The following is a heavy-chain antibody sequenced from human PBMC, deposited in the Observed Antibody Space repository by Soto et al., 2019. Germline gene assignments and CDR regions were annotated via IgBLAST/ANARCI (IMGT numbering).Heavy chain of an antibody. Sequence: EVQLLESGGGLVQPGGSLRLSWAASGFTFSRYAMSWSRRAPGKGLEGVSAISGSGGSTYYEDSVKGRFTISRDNTKNTLYLQMNSLRAEDTAVYYCAKIPHSSSWYLDAFDIWGQGTMVTVSS. CDR3: AKIPHSSSWYLDAFDI. CDR2: ISGSGGST. D-gene: IGHD6-13*01. V-gene: IGHV3-23*01. J-gene: IGHJ3*02. CDR1: GFTFSRYA.